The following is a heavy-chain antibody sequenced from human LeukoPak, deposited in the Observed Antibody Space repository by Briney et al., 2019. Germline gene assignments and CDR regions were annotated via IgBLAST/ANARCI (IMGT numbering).Heavy chain of an antibody. CDR1: GFTFSSYW. CDR2: INSDGSRT. D-gene: IGHD6-25*01. J-gene: IGHJ3*02. V-gene: IGHV3-74*01. Sequence: GGSLRLSCAASGFTFSSYWMHWVRQAPGKGLVWVSRINSDGSRTTYADSAKGRFTISRDNAKNTLYLQMNSLRAEATAVYYCARVGARLGAFDIWGQGTMVTVSS. CDR3: ARVGARLGAFDI.